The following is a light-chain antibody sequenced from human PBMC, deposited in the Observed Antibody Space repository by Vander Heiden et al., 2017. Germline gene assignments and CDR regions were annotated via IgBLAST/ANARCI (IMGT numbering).Light chain of an antibody. CDR2: KDN. CDR3: VTWDASLSGHV. V-gene: IGLV1-47*01. Sequence: SVLTQPPSASGTPGQSVIIFCSGTSSHIRRLDLSWYQQVPGTAPNVLIYKDNRRPSGDPDRFSGSKSGATASMVISGIRSEDEADYYCVTWDASLSGHVFGSGTKVTGL. J-gene: IGLJ1*01. CDR1: SSHIRRLD.